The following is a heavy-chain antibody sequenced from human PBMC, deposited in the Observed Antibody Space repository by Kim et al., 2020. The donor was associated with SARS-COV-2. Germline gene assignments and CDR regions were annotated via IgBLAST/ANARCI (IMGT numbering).Heavy chain of an antibody. CDR3: AKDRAVSITIFGVVSYYYYYGMDV. CDR2: IWYDGSNK. CDR1: GFTFSSYA. V-gene: IGHV3-33*06. D-gene: IGHD3-3*01. Sequence: GGSLRLSCAASGFTFSSYAMHWVRQAPGKGLEWVAVIWYDGSNKYYADSVKGRFTISRDNSKNTLYLQMNSLRAEDTAVYYCAKDRAVSITIFGVVSYYYYYGMDVWGQGTTVTVSS. J-gene: IGHJ6*02.